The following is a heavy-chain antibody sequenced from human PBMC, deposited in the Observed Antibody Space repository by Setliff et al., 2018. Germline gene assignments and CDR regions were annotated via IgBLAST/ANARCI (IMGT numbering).Heavy chain of an antibody. CDR3: ARDRTAYNYGMDV. CDR1: GGSIRNYY. D-gene: IGHD5-18*01. Sequence: SETLSLTCTVSGGSIRNYYWSWIRQPPGKGLEWIGYVHYTGSTNYNPSLKSRVTISVDPSKNQVSLKLSSATAADTAVYYCARDRTAYNYGMDVWGQGTTVTVSS. V-gene: IGHV4-59*01. CDR2: VHYTGST. J-gene: IGHJ6*02.